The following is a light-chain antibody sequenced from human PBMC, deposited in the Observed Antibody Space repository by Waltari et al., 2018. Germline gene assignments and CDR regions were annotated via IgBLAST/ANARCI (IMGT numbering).Light chain of an antibody. CDR3: LLFFDNSRV. Sequence: QTVVTQEPSLTVSPGGTVTLPCASSAGEFPRGNHANWLQQRPGQPPSLLIFSTNDKHPSTPARFSGSLLGGKAALTLSEVQSEDEADYYCLLFFDNSRVFGGGTKLTVL. CDR1: AGEFPRGNH. J-gene: IGLJ3*02. V-gene: IGLV7-43*01. CDR2: STN.